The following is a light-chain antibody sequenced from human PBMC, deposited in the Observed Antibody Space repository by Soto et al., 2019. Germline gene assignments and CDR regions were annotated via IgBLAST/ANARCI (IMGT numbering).Light chain of an antibody. J-gene: IGKJ2*01. CDR3: QQYGSSYT. V-gene: IGKV1-9*01. Sequence: IQLTQSPSSLPASVGDRVTITCRASQGITTYLAWYQQKPGKAPKLLIYAASALQSGVPSRFSGSGSGTDFTLTISILEPEEFAVYYCQQYGSSYTFGQGTKLEIK. CDR1: QGITTY. CDR2: AAS.